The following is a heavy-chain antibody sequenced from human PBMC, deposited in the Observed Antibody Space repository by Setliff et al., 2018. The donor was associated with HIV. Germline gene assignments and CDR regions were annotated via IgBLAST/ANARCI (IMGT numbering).Heavy chain of an antibody. V-gene: IGHV4-61*09. D-gene: IGHD3-16*01. CDR3: AKRTFGSGRLDP. CDR2: IHTTGST. CDR1: GDSISSGSYY. J-gene: IGHJ5*02. Sequence: LSLTCSVSGDSISSGSYYWSWIRLPAGKGLEWIGQIHTTGSTNYNPSLKSRVTISMDTSKNQFSLNLNTVTATDTAVYYCAKRTFGSGRLDPWGQGTLVTVSS.